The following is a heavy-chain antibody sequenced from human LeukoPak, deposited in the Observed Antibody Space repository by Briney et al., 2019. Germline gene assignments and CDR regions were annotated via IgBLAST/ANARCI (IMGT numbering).Heavy chain of an antibody. CDR3: ARDGYDSSGYYPPGDY. V-gene: IGHV3-11*01. CDR2: ISSSGSTR. CDR1: GFSFSNAW. D-gene: IGHD3-22*01. Sequence: PGGSLRLSCATSGFSFSNAWMNWVRQAPGKGLEWVSYISSSGSTRYYADSVKGRFTISRDNAKNSLYLQMNRLRAEDTAVYYCARDGYDSSGYYPPGDYWGQGTLVTVSS. J-gene: IGHJ4*02.